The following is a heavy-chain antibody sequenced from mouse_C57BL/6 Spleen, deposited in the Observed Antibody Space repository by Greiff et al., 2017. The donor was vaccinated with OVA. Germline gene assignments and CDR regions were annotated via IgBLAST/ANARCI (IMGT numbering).Heavy chain of an antibody. V-gene: IGHV1-15*01. CDR1: GYTFTDYE. CDR3: YYYGSSPFAY. D-gene: IGHD1-1*01. Sequence: VQRVESGAELVRPGASVTLSCKASGYTFTDYEMHWVKQTPVHGLEWIGAIDPETGGPAYNQKFKGKAILTADKSSSTAYMELRSLTSEDSAVYYCYYYGSSPFAYWGQGTLVTVSA. CDR2: IDPETGGP. J-gene: IGHJ3*01.